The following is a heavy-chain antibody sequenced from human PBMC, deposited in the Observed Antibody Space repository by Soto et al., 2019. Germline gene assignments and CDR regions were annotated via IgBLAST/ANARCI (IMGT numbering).Heavy chain of an antibody. CDR3: ASRPFRRGFDP. V-gene: IGHV4-34*01. CDR2: INHSGST. J-gene: IGHJ5*02. Sequence: PSETLSRTCAVYGGSFSGYYWSWIRQPPGKGLEWIGEINHSGSTNYNPSLKSRVTISVDTSKNQFSLKLSSVTAADTAVYYCASRPFRRGFDPWGQGTLVTVSS. CDR1: GGSFSGYY.